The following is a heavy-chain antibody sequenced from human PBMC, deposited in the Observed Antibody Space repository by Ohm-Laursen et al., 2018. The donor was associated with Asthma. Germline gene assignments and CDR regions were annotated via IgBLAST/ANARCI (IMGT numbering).Heavy chain of an antibody. CDR1: AFTFSLYS. J-gene: IGHJ4*02. V-gene: IGHV3-48*01. D-gene: IGHD1-26*01. Sequence: SLRLSCSASAFTFSLYSMNWVRQAPGKGLEWVSYISSSSSTIYYADSVKGRFTISRDNAKNSLYLQMNSLRAGDTALYYCAKASGSYSFCDYWGQGTLVTVSS. CDR3: AKASGSYSFCDY. CDR2: ISSSSSTI.